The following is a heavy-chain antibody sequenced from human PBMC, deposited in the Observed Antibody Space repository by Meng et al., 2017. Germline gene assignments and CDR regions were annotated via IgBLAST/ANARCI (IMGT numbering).Heavy chain of an antibody. CDR1: GYTFTSYD. CDR3: ARVHARSDFGSGYSLNYYYCMDA. CDR2: MNPNSGNT. Sequence: ASVKVSCKASGYTFTSYDINWVRQATGQGHEWMGWMNPNSGNTGYAQKFQGTVTMTMNTSISTAYMELSSLRSEATAVYYCARVHARSDFGSGYSLNYYYCMDAWGQGTTVTVSS. V-gene: IGHV1-8*01. J-gene: IGHJ6*02. D-gene: IGHD3-3*01.